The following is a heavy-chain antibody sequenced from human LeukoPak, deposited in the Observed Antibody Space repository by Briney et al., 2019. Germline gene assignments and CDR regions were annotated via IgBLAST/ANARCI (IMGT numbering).Heavy chain of an antibody. CDR2: IYTSGST. Sequence: SGTLSLTCTVSGGSISSGSYYWSWIRQPAGKGLEWIGRIYTSGSTNYNPSLKSRVTISVDTSKNQFSLKLSSVTAADTAVYYCASGLTRFLEYAYWGQGTLVTVSS. D-gene: IGHD3-3*01. V-gene: IGHV4-61*02. J-gene: IGHJ4*02. CDR3: ASGLTRFLEYAY. CDR1: GGSISSGSYY.